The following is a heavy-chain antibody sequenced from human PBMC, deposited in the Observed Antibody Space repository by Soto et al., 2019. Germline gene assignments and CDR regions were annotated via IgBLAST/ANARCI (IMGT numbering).Heavy chain of an antibody. V-gene: IGHV3-23*01. Sequence: EVQLLESGGGLVQPGGSLRLSCAASGFTFSMSAMTWVRQAPGKGLEWVSTTGLNGRTTYYADSVKGRFTVSRDNSKNTLYLHMSSLRAEDTAVYYCATVHSTSRSFDYWGQGTLVTVSS. CDR1: GFTFSMSA. D-gene: IGHD6-6*01. J-gene: IGHJ4*02. CDR3: ATVHSTSRSFDY. CDR2: TGLNGRTT.